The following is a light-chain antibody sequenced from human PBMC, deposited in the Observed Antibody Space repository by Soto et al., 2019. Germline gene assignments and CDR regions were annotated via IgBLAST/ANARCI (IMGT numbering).Light chain of an antibody. J-gene: IGLJ2*01. CDR1: SYDIGYNY. Sequence: QSALTQPASVSGSPGQSITISCTGSSYDIGYNYVTWYQQHPGKVPKLIIYEVNKRPSGVSNRFSGSKCGNTASLTISGLQAEDEADYYCRSYSRSFTVLFGGGTKLTVL. V-gene: IGLV2-14*01. CDR2: EVN. CDR3: RSYSRSFTVL.